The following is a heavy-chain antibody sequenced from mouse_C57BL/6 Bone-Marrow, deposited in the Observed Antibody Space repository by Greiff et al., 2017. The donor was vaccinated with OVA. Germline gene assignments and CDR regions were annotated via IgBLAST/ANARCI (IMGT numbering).Heavy chain of an antibody. D-gene: IGHD1-1*01. CDR1: GYTFTDYY. CDR3: AGIYDYGSSNY. J-gene: IGHJ2*01. Sequence: EVQLQQSGPVLVKPGASVKMSCKASGYTFTDYYMNWVKQSPGKSLEWIGVINPYNGGTSYNQKFKGKATLTVDKSSSTAYMQLNSLTSEDSAVYYGAGIYDYGSSNYWGQGTTLTVSS. CDR2: INPYNGGT. V-gene: IGHV1-19*01.